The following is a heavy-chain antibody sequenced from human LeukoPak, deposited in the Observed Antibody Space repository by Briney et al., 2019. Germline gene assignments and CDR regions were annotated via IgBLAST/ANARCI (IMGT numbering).Heavy chain of an antibody. CDR2: IIPIFGTA. CDR1: GGTFSSYA. J-gene: IGHJ5*02. Sequence: SVKVSCKASGGTFSSYAISWVRQAPGQGLEWMGGIIPIFGTANYAQKFQGRVTITTDESTSAAYMELSSLRSEDTAVYYCARENRFSSTDWFDPWGQGTLVTVSS. D-gene: IGHD6-13*01. CDR3: ARENRFSSTDWFDP. V-gene: IGHV1-69*05.